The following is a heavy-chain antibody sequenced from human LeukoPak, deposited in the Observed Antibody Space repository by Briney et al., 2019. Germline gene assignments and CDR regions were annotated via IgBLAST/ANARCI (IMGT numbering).Heavy chain of an antibody. CDR3: AREGGWSWDY. V-gene: IGHV3-7*01. Sequence: GGSLRLSCAASGFTFSNYWMSWVRQAPGKGLEWVANIKQDGSEKNYVDSVKGRFTISRDNAKNSVHLQMNSLRAEDTAIYYCAREGGWSWDYWGQGTLVTVST. J-gene: IGHJ4*02. D-gene: IGHD2-15*01. CDR2: IKQDGSEK. CDR1: GFTFSNYW.